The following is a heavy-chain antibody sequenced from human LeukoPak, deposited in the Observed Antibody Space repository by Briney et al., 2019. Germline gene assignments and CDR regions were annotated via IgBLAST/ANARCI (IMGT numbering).Heavy chain of an antibody. CDR2: IYYSGST. V-gene: IGHV4-39*01. CDR3: ARRVLELTPHAFDI. D-gene: IGHD1-7*01. CDR1: GGSISSSSYY. Sequence: PWETLSLTGTVSGGSISSSSYYWGCIRQPPGKGLEWIGSIYYSGSTYYNPSLKSRVTISVDTSKNQFSLKLSSVTAADTAVYYCARRVLELTPHAFDIWGQGTMVTVSS. J-gene: IGHJ3*02.